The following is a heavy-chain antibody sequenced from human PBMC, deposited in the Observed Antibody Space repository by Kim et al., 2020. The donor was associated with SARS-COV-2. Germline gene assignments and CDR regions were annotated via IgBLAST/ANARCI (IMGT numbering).Heavy chain of an antibody. D-gene: IGHD1-26*01. J-gene: IGHJ4*02. Sequence: GNTNYSPSLKSRVTISVDTSKNQFSLQLTSVTAADTAVYYCARGLLGGAAFWGQGTLVTVSS. CDR3: ARGLLGGAAF. CDR2: GNT. V-gene: IGHV4-34*01.